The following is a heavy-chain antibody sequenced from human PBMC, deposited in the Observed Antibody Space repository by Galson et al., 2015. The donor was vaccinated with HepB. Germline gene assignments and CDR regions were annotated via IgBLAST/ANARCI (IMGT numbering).Heavy chain of an antibody. V-gene: IGHV1-18*04. J-gene: IGHJ4*02. CDR2: ISINSGNT. Sequence: QSGAEVKNPGASVKVSCKASGYSFTSNGISWVRQAPGQGLEWLGWISINSGNTNYAQRLQGRVTLTRDTSTNTAYMDLRRLRSDDAAVYYCARDRLHSLDYWGQGTLVTGSS. CDR3: ARDRLHSLDY. CDR1: GYSFTSNG.